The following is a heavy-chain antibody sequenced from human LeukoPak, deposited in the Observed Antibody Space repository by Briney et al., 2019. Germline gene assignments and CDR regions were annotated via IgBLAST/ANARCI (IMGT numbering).Heavy chain of an antibody. CDR3: ARVGSAAPVTSSGHTIDY. Sequence: GGSLRLSCAVSGFSLYTYIMNWVRQAPGKGLEWVPSITSTSTYIYYADSVKGRFTISRDNAKNSLYLQMNSLRVEDTAVYYCARVGSAAPVTSSGHTIDYWGQGTLVIVSS. CDR1: GFSLYTYI. CDR2: ITSTSTYI. D-gene: IGHD3-22*01. J-gene: IGHJ4*02. V-gene: IGHV3-21*01.